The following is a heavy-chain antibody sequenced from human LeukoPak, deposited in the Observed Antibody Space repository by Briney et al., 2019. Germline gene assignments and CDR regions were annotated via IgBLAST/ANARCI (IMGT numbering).Heavy chain of an antibody. CDR3: ARGGVRGAPQDY. J-gene: IGHJ4*02. CDR1: GFTFSSYA. CDR2: TSTNGGST. D-gene: IGHD3-10*01. Sequence: GGSLRLSCEASGFTFSSYAMSWVRQAPGKGLEWVSGTSTNGGSTSYADSVKGRLTISRDNPRNMLYMEMNSLRAEDTAVYYCARGGVRGAPQDYWGQGTLVTVSS. V-gene: IGHV3-23*01.